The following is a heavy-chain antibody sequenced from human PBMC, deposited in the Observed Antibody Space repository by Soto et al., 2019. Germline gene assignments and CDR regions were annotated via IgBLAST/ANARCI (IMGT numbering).Heavy chain of an antibody. CDR2: MYHSGST. CDR3: ARGPEAWIQLWLHYYYYYGMDV. J-gene: IGHJ6*02. D-gene: IGHD5-18*01. V-gene: IGHV4-30-2*01. CDR1: GGSISSGGYS. Sequence: SETLSLTCAVSGGSISSGGYSWSWIRQPPGKGLEWIGYMYHSGSTYYNPSLKSRVTISIDRSKNQFSLKLSSVTAADTAVYYCARGPEAWIQLWLHYYYYYGMDVWGQGTTVTSP.